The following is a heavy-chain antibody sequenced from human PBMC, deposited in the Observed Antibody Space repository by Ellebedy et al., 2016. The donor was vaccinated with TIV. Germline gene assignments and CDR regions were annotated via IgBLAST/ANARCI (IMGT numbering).Heavy chain of an antibody. V-gene: IGHV3-30*03. CDR2: ISYDGSNK. CDR1: GFTFSSYG. Sequence: PGGSLRLSCAASGFTFSSYGMHWVRQAPGKGLEWVAVISYDGSNKYYADSVKGRFTISRDNSKNTLYLQMNSLRAEDTAVYYCARDMSGSSGWPFWYSSYYYYGMDVWGQGTTVTVSS. D-gene: IGHD6-19*01. J-gene: IGHJ6*02. CDR3: ARDMSGSSGWPFWYSSYYYYGMDV.